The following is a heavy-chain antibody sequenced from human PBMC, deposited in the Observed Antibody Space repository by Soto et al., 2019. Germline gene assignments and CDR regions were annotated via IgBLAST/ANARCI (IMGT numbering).Heavy chain of an antibody. CDR1: AVSHRKYY. CDR3: ASVTLREIVLAH. J-gene: IGHJ4*02. V-gene: IGHV4-59*01. Sequence: KPXQTLRLPCPLCAVSHRKYYRTWIRQPPGKGLRWIGYIYFAGNTKYNPSLEARLTISIDTSKQEFSLNLTSVTAADAAVYYCASVTLREIVLAHWGQGTLVTVYS. CDR2: IYFAGNT. D-gene: IGHD2-8*02.